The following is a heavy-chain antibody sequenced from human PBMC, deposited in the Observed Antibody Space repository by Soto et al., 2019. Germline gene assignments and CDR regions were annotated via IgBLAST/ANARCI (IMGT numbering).Heavy chain of an antibody. CDR1: EFTFSSYA. J-gene: IGHJ6*03. Sequence: GGSLRLSCAASEFTFSSYAMSWVRQAPGKGLEWVSTISDSGGSTYYADSVKGRFTISRDNSKNTLYLQMSSLRAADTAVYYCAKHPPSYYMDVWGKGTTVTVSS. V-gene: IGHV3-23*01. CDR3: AKHPPSYYMDV. CDR2: ISDSGGST.